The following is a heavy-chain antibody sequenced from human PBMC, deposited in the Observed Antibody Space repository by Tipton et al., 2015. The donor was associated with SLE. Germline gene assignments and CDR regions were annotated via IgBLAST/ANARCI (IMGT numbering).Heavy chain of an antibody. CDR2: IYTSGKT. D-gene: IGHD3-3*01. CDR1: GYSITSYY. Sequence: TLSLTCTVSGYSITSYYWSWIRQPPGKGLEWIGYIYTSGKTDYNPSLKSRVTISVDTSKNQFSLKLNSVTAADTAIYYCAKVGDYWSGYYTGAFEIWGQGKMVTVSS. J-gene: IGHJ3*02. CDR3: AKVGDYWSGYYTGAFEI. V-gene: IGHV4-4*08.